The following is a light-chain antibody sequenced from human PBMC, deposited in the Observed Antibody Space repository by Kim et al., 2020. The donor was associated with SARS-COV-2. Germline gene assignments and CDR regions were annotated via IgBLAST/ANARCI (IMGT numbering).Light chain of an antibody. CDR2: AAS. Sequence: DIQMTQSPYSLSASVGDRVTITCRGSHGIRKVLGWYQQQPGKAPKRLIYAASNLESGVPSRFSGSGSGTEFSLPISSLQPEDFATYYCLQHNSYPLYTFGQGTKLEI. CDR3: LQHNSYPLYT. CDR1: HGIRKV. J-gene: IGKJ2*01. V-gene: IGKV1-17*01.